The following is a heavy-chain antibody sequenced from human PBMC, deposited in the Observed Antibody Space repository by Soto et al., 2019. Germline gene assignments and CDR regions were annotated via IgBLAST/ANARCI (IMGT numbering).Heavy chain of an antibody. CDR2: IKQDGSEK. J-gene: IGHJ6*02. Sequence: SGGSLRLSCAASGFTFSSYWMSWVRQAPGKGLEWVANIKQDGSEKYYVDSVKGRFTISRDNAKNSLYLQMNSLRAEDTAVYYCARVNSPPYDFWSGYFYYYYGMDVWGQGTTVTVSS. D-gene: IGHD3-3*01. V-gene: IGHV3-7*01. CDR3: ARVNSPPYDFWSGYFYYYYGMDV. CDR1: GFTFSSYW.